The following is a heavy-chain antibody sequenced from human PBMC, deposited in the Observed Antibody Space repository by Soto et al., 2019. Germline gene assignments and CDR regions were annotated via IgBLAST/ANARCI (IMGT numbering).Heavy chain of an antibody. CDR1: GGSISSSSYY. J-gene: IGHJ4*01. CDR2: IYYSGST. CDR3: ARHFYSGSYFDY. D-gene: IGHD1-26*01. Sequence: LSLTCTVSGGSISSSSYYWGWIRQPPGKGLEWIGSIYYSGSTYYNPSLKSRVTISVDTSKNQFSLKLSSVTAADTAVYYCARHFYSGSYFDYWGHVTLVTVSS. V-gene: IGHV4-39*01.